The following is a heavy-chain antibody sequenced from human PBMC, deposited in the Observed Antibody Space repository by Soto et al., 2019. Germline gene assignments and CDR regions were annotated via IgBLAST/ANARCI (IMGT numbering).Heavy chain of an antibody. Sequence: SETLSLTCTVSGGSISSGGYSWSWIRQPPGKGLEWIGYIYHSGSTYYNPSLKSRVTISVDRSKNQFSLKLSSVTAADTAVYYCARSSTNWFDPWGQGTLVTVSS. J-gene: IGHJ5*02. CDR1: GGSISSGGYS. CDR3: ARSSTNWFDP. V-gene: IGHV4-30-2*01. CDR2: IYHSGST.